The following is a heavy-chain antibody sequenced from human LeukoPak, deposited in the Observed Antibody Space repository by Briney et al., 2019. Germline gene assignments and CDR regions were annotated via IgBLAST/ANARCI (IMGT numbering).Heavy chain of an antibody. J-gene: IGHJ4*02. D-gene: IGHD1-20*01. CDR2: ISSGSRAI. Sequence: GGSLRLSCAASGLTFGSYSMNWVRQAPGKGLGWISYISSGSRAIYYADSVEGRFTVSRDNAKNSLYMQMRSLRTEDTAVYYCARESITGHRDFDYWGQGTLVTVSS. CDR1: GLTFGSYS. V-gene: IGHV3-48*01. CDR3: ARESITGHRDFDY.